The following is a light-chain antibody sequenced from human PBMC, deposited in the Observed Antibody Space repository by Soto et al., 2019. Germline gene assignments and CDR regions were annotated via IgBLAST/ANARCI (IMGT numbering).Light chain of an antibody. Sequence: QSVLTQPPSASGTPGQRVTISCSGSSSNIGRNTVNWYQQLPGTAPKLLIYSNDQRPSGVPDRFSGSKSGTSGSLAISGLQSEDEADYYCAAWDDSLNGLVFGGGTKVTVL. CDR2: SND. J-gene: IGLJ2*01. CDR1: SSNIGRNT. CDR3: AAWDDSLNGLV. V-gene: IGLV1-44*01.